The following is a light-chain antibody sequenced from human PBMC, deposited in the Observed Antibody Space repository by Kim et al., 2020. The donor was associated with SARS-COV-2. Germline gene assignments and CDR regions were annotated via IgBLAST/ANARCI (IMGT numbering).Light chain of an antibody. Sequence: SYELTQPPSVSVAPGKTARTTCGGNNIGTKSVHWYQQKPGQAPVLVISYDSDRPSGIPERFSGSNSGNTATLTISRVEAGDEADYYCQVWDTSSDHWVFGGGTKLTVL. J-gene: IGLJ3*02. V-gene: IGLV3-21*04. CDR1: NIGTKS. CDR3: QVWDTSSDHWV. CDR2: YDS.